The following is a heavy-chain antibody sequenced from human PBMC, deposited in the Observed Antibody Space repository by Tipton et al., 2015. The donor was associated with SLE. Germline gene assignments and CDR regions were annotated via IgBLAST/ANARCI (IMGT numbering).Heavy chain of an antibody. CDR1: GGSISNYY. V-gene: IGHV4-59*01. J-gene: IGHJ4*02. CDR3: ARSYYDFWSASVRGYFDY. D-gene: IGHD3-3*01. CDR2: IYYSGGT. Sequence: TLSLTCTVSGGSISNYYWTWIRQPPGKGLEWIGYIYYSGGTNYNPSLKSRVTISVDTSKNQFSLKLNSVTAADTAVYYCARSYYDFWSASVRGYFDYWGQVTLVPVSS.